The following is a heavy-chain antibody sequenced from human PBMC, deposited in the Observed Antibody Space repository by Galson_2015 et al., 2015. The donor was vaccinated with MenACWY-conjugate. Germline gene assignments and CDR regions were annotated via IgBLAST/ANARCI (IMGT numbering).Heavy chain of an antibody. J-gene: IGHJ5*02. CDR3: ANLSSGGGA. CDR2: ISWNGGTI. V-gene: IGHV3-9*01. Sequence: SLKVSCAASGFTFDDYAMHWVRHAPGQGLEWVSGISWNGGTIGYADSVKGRFTISRDNAKNSLYMQLNRLRAEYTAFYYCANLSSGGGAWGQGTLVTVSS. D-gene: IGHD3-10*01. CDR1: GFTFDDYA.